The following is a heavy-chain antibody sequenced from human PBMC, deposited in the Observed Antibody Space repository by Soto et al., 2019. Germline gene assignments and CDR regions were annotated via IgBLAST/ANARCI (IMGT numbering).Heavy chain of an antibody. V-gene: IGHV1-69*13. CDR3: AREGSGYNF. CDR2: IIPVFGRP. CDR1: GGTFSSFG. Sequence: ASVEVSCKASGGTFSSFGMSWVRQAPGQGLEWMGGIIPVFGRPNYAQRFRGRLTITADESTSTSYMELIDLGSEDTAVYYCAREGSGYNFWGQGTQVTVSS. J-gene: IGHJ4*02. D-gene: IGHD5-12*01.